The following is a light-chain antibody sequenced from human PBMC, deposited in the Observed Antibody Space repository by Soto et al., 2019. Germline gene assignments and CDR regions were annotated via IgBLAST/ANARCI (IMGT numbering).Light chain of an antibody. J-gene: IGKJ1*01. CDR1: QSIGTF. CDR3: QLAIGTLWT. V-gene: IGKV1-39*01. CDR2: SAS. Sequence: DIQMTQSPSSLSASVGDTITITCRASQSIGTFLNWFQQKPGKVPKLLIFSASNLQTAVSSRFTAGGSGTDFTLTISGLQAEDFATYYCQLAIGTLWTFGQGTKV.